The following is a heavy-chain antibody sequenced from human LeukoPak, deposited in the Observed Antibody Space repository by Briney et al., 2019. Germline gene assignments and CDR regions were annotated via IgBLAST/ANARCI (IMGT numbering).Heavy chain of an antibody. CDR2: IIPIFGTT. CDR3: ARDNDSRGPPHFDY. V-gene: IGHV1-69*06. Sequence: SVKVSCKASGGTFNSYAISWVRQAPGQGLEWMGGIIPIFGTTNYARKFRGRVTLTADKSTRTAYMELSSLRSEDTAVYYCARDNDSRGPPHFDYWGQGTLVTVSS. J-gene: IGHJ4*02. CDR1: GGTFNSYA. D-gene: IGHD3-16*01.